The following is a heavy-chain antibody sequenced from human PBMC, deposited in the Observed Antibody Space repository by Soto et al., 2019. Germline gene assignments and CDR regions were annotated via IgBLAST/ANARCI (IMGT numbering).Heavy chain of an antibody. Sequence: QVPLVQSGAEVKKPGSSVKVSCKASGGTFSSYAISWVRQAPGQGLEWMGGIIPIFGTANYAQKFQGRVTITADESTSTAYVELSSLRSEDTAVYYCAGAGNRGSKRYSSSGYPAVDWFDPWGQGTLVTVSS. V-gene: IGHV1-69*01. CDR2: IIPIFGTA. J-gene: IGHJ5*02. CDR1: GGTFSSYA. D-gene: IGHD6-13*01. CDR3: AGAGNRGSKRYSSSGYPAVDWFDP.